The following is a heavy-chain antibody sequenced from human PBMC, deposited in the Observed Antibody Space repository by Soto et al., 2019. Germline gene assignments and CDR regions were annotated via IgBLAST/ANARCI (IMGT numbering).Heavy chain of an antibody. CDR2: IYYSGST. D-gene: IGHD3-22*01. V-gene: IGHV4-61*01. CDR1: GGSVSSGSYY. J-gene: IGHJ3*02. Sequence: SETLSLTCTVSGGSVSSGSYYLSWIRQPPGKGLEWIGYIYYSGSTNYNPSLKSRVTISVDTSXNQFSLKLSSVTAADTAVYYCARDRGMESVALNYDRSGYPEENYGASAFDIWGQGTRVTVSS. CDR3: ARDRGMESVALNYDRSGYPEENYGASAFDI.